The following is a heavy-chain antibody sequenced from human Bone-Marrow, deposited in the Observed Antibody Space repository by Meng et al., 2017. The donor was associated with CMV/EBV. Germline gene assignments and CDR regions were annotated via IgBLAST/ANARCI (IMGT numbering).Heavy chain of an antibody. Sequence: RSCTASGVHFITYAMDWVRQAPGKGLEWVSGIRGDGEKTYYADSVKGRFTISRDNSKNTLYVQMNSLRVEDTARYYCARGEVAFDYWGQGTLVTVSS. CDR1: GVHFITYA. CDR3: ARGEVAFDY. J-gene: IGHJ4*02. CDR2: IRGDGEKT. V-gene: IGHV3-23*01. D-gene: IGHD5-24*01.